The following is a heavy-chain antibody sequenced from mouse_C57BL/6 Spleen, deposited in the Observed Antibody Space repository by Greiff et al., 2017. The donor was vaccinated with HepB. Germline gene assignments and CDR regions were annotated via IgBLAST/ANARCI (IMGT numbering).Heavy chain of an antibody. V-gene: IGHV1-55*01. D-gene: IGHD1-1*01. CDR2: IYPGSGNT. CDR1: GYTFTSYW. Sequence: QVQLQQPGAELVKPGASVKMSCKASGYTFTSYWITWVKQRPGQGLEWIGDIYPGSGNTNYNEKFKSKATLTVDTSSSTAYMQLSSLTSEDSAVYYCAIRGDYGGRAWFAYWGQGTLVTVSA. J-gene: IGHJ3*01. CDR3: AIRGDYGGRAWFAY.